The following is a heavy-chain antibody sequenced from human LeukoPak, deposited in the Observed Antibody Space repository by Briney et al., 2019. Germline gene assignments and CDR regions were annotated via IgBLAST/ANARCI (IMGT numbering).Heavy chain of an antibody. J-gene: IGHJ5*02. Sequence: GGSLRLSCAASGFTFSSYGMSWVRQAPGKGLEWVSGISGSGGSTYYADSVKGRFTISRDNSKNTLYLQMNSLRAEDTAVYYCAKESSWGTVVTPGGPSAWGQGTLVTVSS. CDR3: AKESSWGTVVTPGGPSA. V-gene: IGHV3-23*01. CDR2: ISGSGGST. D-gene: IGHD4-23*01. CDR1: GFTFSSYG.